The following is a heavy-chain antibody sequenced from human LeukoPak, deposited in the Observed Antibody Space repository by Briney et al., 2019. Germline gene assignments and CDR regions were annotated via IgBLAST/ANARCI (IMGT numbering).Heavy chain of an antibody. V-gene: IGHV3-13*01. Sequence: RGSLRLSSADSGFTFCSSDMHWVRHATGKGLEWVSAIGAAGDTYYPGSVKGRFIISRENAKNSLYLQMNSLRAGDTAVYYCARGHFYGSTHAFDIWGQGTMVTVSS. CDR3: ARGHFYGSTHAFDI. J-gene: IGHJ3*02. CDR1: GFTFCSSD. CDR2: IGAAGDT. D-gene: IGHD3-10*01.